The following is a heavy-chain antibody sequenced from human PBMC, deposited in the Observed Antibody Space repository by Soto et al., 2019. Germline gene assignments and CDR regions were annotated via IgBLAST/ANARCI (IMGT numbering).Heavy chain of an antibody. Sequence: SETLSLTCTVSGGSISSGGYYWSWIRQHPGKGLEWIGYIYYSGSIYYNPSLKSRVTISVDTSKNQFSLKLSSVTAADTAVYYCARALPAGYCSGGSCHETNAFHIWGQGTMVTVSS. J-gene: IGHJ3*02. CDR2: IYYSGSI. D-gene: IGHD2-15*01. CDR1: GGSISSGGYY. CDR3: ARALPAGYCSGGSCHETNAFHI. V-gene: IGHV4-31*03.